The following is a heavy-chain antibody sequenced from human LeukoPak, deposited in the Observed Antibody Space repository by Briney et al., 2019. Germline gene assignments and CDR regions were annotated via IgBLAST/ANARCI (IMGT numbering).Heavy chain of an antibody. CDR2: IYYSGST. V-gene: IGHV4-59*12. Sequence: SETLSLTCTVSGGSISSNYWSWIRQPPGKGLEWIGYIYYSGSTTYNPSLKSRVTISVDTSKNQFSLKLSSVTAADTAVYYCARLRSSWYPSYFDYWGQGTLVTVSS. CDR3: ARLRSSWYPSYFDY. J-gene: IGHJ4*02. CDR1: GGSISSNY. D-gene: IGHD6-13*01.